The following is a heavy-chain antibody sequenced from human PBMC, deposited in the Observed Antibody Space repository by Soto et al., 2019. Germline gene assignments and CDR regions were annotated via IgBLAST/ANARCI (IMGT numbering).Heavy chain of an antibody. CDR1: GYRFIKYW. D-gene: IGHD2-2*01. J-gene: IGHJ6*02. V-gene: IGHV5-51*01. CDR3: ARQDCSCANCIWSYSYHGLDG. CDR2: IYPSDSDI. Sequence: PGESLKISCQASGYRFIKYWIGWVRQVPGKGLEWMGIIYPSDSDIRYSPSFQGQVTISVDKSTNTTYLQWTSLQASDTAMYYCARQDCSCANCIWSYSYHGLDGWGRGTKVTVSS.